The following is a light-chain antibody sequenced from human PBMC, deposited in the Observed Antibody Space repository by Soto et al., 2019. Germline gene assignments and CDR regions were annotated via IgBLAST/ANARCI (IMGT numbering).Light chain of an antibody. J-gene: IGKJ4*01. Sequence: EIVMTQSPATLSVSPGETATLSCRASQSVSYNLAWYPQKPGQGPRLLIYGAFTSATGIPARFSGSGSGTEFTLTISSLQSEDFGVYYWQQYKNWPPLTFGGGTKVEIK. V-gene: IGKV3-15*01. CDR3: QQYKNWPPLT. CDR1: QSVSYN. CDR2: GAF.